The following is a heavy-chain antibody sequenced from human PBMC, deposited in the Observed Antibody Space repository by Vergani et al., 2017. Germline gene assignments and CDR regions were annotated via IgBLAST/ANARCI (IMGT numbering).Heavy chain of an antibody. CDR2: ISGSGGST. J-gene: IGHJ6*02. CDR1: GFTFNHYA. D-gene: IGHD5-12*01. CDR3: AKANPRSSGYDYLCYYHAMDV. V-gene: IGHV3-23*01. Sequence: EVQLLESGGDLVQPGGSLRLSCAASGFTFNHYAMNWVRQAPGKGLEWVSGISGSGGSTYYAGSVKGRFTISRDSSKNTLYLQMNSLSAGDTAVYYCAKANPRSSGYDYLCYYHAMDVWGQGTTVTVSS.